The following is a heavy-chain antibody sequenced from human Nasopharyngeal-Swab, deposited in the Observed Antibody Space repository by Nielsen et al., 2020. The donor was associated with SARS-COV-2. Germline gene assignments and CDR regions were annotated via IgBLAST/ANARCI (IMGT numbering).Heavy chain of an antibody. J-gene: IGHJ5*01. Sequence: WVRQAPGQRLEWMGWINACNGNTKYSQKFQGRVTITRDTSASTAYMELSSLRSEDTAVYYCARDTGDCSGGSCYPGRFDPWGQGTLVTVSS. CDR3: ARDTGDCSGGSCYPGRFDP. CDR2: INACNGNT. V-gene: IGHV1-3*01. D-gene: IGHD2-15*01.